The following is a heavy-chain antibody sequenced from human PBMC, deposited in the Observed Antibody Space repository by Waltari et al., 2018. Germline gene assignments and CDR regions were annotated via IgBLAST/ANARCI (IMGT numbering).Heavy chain of an antibody. J-gene: IGHJ4*02. Sequence: EVQLVQSGAEVKKPGESLKISCKGSGYSFTSYWIGWVRQMPGKGLEWMGVIYPGDSDTRYSPAFQGQVTTSAEKSISTAYLQWSSRKASENAMYYWARQIHIGSGWPRSDYWGQGTLVTVSS. D-gene: IGHD6-19*01. CDR2: IYPGDSDT. CDR3: ARQIHIGSGWPRSDY. CDR1: GYSFTSYW. V-gene: IGHV5-51*01.